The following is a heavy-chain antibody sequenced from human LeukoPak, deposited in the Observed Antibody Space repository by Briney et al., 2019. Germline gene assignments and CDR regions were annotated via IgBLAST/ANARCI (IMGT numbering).Heavy chain of an antibody. D-gene: IGHD4-17*01. J-gene: IGHJ4*02. V-gene: IGHV3-23*01. CDR2: ISGSAGST. Sequence: PGGSLRLPCAASGFPFRIYAMRWVRQAPGKGLEWVSAISGSAGSTYYADSVKGRFTISRDNSKNTLYLQMNSLRAEDTAVYYCAKDLAVTTDYWGQGTLVTVSS. CDR1: GFPFRIYA. CDR3: AKDLAVTTDY.